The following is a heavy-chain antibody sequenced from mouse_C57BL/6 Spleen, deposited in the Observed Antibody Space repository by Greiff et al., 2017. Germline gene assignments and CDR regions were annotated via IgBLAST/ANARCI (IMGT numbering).Heavy chain of an antibody. CDR2: ISDGGSYT. D-gene: IGHD5-1*01. Sequence: DVKLVESGGGLVKPGGSLKLSCAASGFTFSSYAMSWVRQTPEKRLEWVATISDGGSYTYYPDNVKGRFTISRDNAKNNLYLQMRHLKSEDTAMYYCARDNEYPFAYWGQGTLVTVSA. V-gene: IGHV5-4*01. CDR3: ARDNEYPFAY. J-gene: IGHJ3*01. CDR1: GFTFSSYA.